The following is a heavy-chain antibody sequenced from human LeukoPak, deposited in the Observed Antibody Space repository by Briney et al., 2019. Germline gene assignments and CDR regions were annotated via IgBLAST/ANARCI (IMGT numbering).Heavy chain of an antibody. V-gene: IGHV1-2*04. Sequence: GASVKVSCKASGYTFTGYYMHWVRQAPGQGLEWMGWINPNSGGTNYAQKFQGWVTMTRDTSISTAYMELSRLRSDDTAVYYCARDHYDSSGYAPQGYYYYGMDVWGQGTTVTVSS. J-gene: IGHJ6*02. CDR3: ARDHYDSSGYAPQGYYYYGMDV. D-gene: IGHD3-22*01. CDR1: GYTFTGYY. CDR2: INPNSGGT.